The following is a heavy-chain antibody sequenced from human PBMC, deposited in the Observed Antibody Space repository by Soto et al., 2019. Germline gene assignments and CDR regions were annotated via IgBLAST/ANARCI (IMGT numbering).Heavy chain of an antibody. CDR1: GFTFSSYG. V-gene: IGHV3-30*18. D-gene: IGHD3-16*02. CDR3: AKERGVEGAILY. J-gene: IGHJ4*02. Sequence: QVQLVESGGGVVQPGRSLRLSCAASGFTFSSYGMHWVRQAPGKGLEWVAVISYDGSNKYYADSVKGRFTISRDNSKNTLYLQMNSLRAEDTAVYYCAKERGVEGAILYWGQGTLVTVSS. CDR2: ISYDGSNK.